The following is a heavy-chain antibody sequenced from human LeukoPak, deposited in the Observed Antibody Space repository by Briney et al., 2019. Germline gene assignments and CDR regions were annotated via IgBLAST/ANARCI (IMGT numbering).Heavy chain of an antibody. CDR1: GASVSSDSYH. D-gene: IGHD3-10*01. CDR2: SWRS. V-gene: IGHV4-30-4*01. Sequence: SETLSLTCNVSGASVSSDSYHWSWIRPPPGKGLEWIGHSWRSDDNASVKSRVTVSVDTSKNQMSLRLASVTTAATGLYFCATYYRGRGGSGPWGQGTLVTVHS. J-gene: IGHJ5*02. CDR3: ATYYRGRGGSGP.